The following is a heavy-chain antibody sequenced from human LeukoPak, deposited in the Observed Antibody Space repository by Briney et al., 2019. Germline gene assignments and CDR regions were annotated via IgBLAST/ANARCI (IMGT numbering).Heavy chain of an antibody. CDR1: GFSFTSYW. Sequence: GESLRISCQGSGFSFTSYWISWVRQMRGKGLEWMGRIDPSDSYTNYSPSFQGHVNISADKPISTAYLQWSSLKASDTAMYYCARGHCSGGSCYSDPWGQGTLVTVSS. D-gene: IGHD2-15*01. J-gene: IGHJ5*02. CDR3: ARGHCSGGSCYSDP. CDR2: IDPSDSYT. V-gene: IGHV5-10-1*01.